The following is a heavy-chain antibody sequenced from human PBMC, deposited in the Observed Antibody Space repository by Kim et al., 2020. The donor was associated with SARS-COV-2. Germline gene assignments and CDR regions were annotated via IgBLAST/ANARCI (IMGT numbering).Heavy chain of an antibody. D-gene: IGHD2-8*02. CDR2: IKQDGSEK. J-gene: IGHJ6*02. V-gene: IGHV3-7*01. Sequence: GGSLRLSCAASGFTFSSYWMSWVRQAPGKGLEWVANIKQDGSEKYYVDSVKGRFTISRDNAKNSLYLQMNSLRAEDTAVYYCARDSGYCTGGVCYTAYYYGMDVWGQGTTVTVSS. CDR3: ARDSGYCTGGVCYTAYYYGMDV. CDR1: GFTFSSYW.